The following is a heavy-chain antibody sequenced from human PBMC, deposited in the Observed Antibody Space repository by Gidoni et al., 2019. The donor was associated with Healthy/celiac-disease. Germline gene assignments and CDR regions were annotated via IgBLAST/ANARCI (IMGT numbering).Heavy chain of an antibody. Sequence: VKGRFTISRDNSKNTLYLQMNSLRAEDTAVDYCAKGDYDILTGYYAVAFDIWGQGTMVTVSS. V-gene: IGHV3-23*01. J-gene: IGHJ3*02. CDR3: AKGDYDILTGYYAVAFDI. D-gene: IGHD3-9*01.